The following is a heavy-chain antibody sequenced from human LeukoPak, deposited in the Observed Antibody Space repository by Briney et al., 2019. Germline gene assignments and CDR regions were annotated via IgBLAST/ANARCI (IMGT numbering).Heavy chain of an antibody. V-gene: IGHV3-23*01. D-gene: IGHD3-9*01. CDR3: AKWGDYDVLTGYYVPDY. CDR1: GFTFSNYA. CDR2: IFGSGGST. Sequence: GASLRLSCAASGFTFSNYARSWFRQAPGKGLEWFSPIFGSGGSTYYADSVKGRFTVSRDNSRSTLYLQMKSLRAEDTALYYCAKWGDYDVLTGYYVPDYWGQGTRVTVSS. J-gene: IGHJ4*02.